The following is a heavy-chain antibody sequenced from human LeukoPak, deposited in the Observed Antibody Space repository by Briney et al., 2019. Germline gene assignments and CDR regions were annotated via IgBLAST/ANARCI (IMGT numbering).Heavy chain of an antibody. J-gene: IGHJ6*02. CDR1: GYTFTSYG. V-gene: IGHV1-18*01. D-gene: IGHD5-12*01. CDR3: ARGRGYSGYDYYYYGMDV. Sequence: ASVEVSCKASGYTFTSYGISWVRQAPGQGLEWMGWISAYNGNTNYAQKLQGRVTMTTDTSTSTAYMELRSLRSDDTAVYYCARGRGYSGYDYYYYGMDVWGQGTTVTVSS. CDR2: ISAYNGNT.